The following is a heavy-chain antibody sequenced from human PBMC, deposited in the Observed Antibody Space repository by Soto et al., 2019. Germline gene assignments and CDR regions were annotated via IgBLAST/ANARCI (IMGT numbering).Heavy chain of an antibody. V-gene: IGHV1-2*04. Sequence: AASVKVSCKASGYTFTGYYMHWVRQAPGQGLEWMGWINPNSGGTNYAQKFQGWVTMTRDTSISTAYMELSRLRSDDTAVYYCARDRAALDWYQLPDYYYYYYGMDVWGQGTTVTVSS. CDR3: ARDRAALDWYQLPDYYYYYYGMDV. CDR2: INPNSGGT. CDR1: GYTFTGYY. D-gene: IGHD2-2*01. J-gene: IGHJ6*02.